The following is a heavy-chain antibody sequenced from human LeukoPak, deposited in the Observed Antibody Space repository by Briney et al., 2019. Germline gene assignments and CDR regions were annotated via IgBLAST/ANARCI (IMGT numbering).Heavy chain of an antibody. D-gene: IGHD3-22*01. CDR1: GGTFSSYA. J-gene: IGHJ4*02. CDR3: ARGSGYYYIY. Sequence: WASVKVSCTASGGTFSSYAISWVRQAPGQGLEWMGGIIPIFGTANYAQKFQGRVTITADESTSTAYMELSSLRSEDTAVYYCARGSGYYYIYWGQGTLVTVSS. CDR2: IIPIFGTA. V-gene: IGHV1-69*13.